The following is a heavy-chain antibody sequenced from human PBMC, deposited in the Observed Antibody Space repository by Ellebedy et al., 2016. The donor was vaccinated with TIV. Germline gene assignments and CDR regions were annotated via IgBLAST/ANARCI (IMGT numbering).Heavy chain of an antibody. D-gene: IGHD6-19*01. CDR3: ARGLIAVASSLFFDW. CDR2: INHSGST. V-gene: IGHV4-34*01. Sequence: SETLSLXXAVYGGSFSGYYWTWIRQPPGKGLELIGEINHSGSTNYNPSLKSRVTISVDTSKNQFSLKLSSVTAADTAVYYCARGLIAVASSLFFDWWGQGTLVTVSS. CDR1: GGSFSGYY. J-gene: IGHJ4*02.